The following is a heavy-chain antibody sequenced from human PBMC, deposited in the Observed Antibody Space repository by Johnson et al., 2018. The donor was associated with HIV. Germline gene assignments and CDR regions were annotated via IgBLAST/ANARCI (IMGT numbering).Heavy chain of an antibody. Sequence: QVQLVESGGGVVQPGRSLRLSCAASGFTFSSYAMHWVRQAPGKGLEWVAVISYDGSNKYYADSVKGRFTISRDNSKNTLYLQMNSLRAEDTAVYYCARDPNGSSGWFGGAFDIWGQGTMVTVSS. CDR2: ISYDGSNK. J-gene: IGHJ3*02. CDR1: GFTFSSYA. D-gene: IGHD6-19*01. V-gene: IGHV3-30-3*01. CDR3: ARDPNGSSGWFGGAFDI.